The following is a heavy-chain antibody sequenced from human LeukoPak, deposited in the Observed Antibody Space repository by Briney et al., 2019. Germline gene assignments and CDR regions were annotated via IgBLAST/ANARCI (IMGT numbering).Heavy chain of an antibody. CDR1: GFTFSTYW. CDR3: ARDLVVYSIHNDY. CDR2: IKQDGSEK. D-gene: IGHD2-8*02. V-gene: IGHV3-7*01. Sequence: GGSLRISCAASGFTFSTYWMTWVRQAPGKGLEWVANIKQDGSEKYYVDSVKGRFTISRDNAKNSLYLQMNSLRAEDTAVYYCARDLVVYSIHNDYWGQGTLVTVSS. J-gene: IGHJ4*02.